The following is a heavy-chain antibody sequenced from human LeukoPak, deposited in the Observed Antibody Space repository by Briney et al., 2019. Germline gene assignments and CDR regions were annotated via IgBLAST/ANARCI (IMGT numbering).Heavy chain of an antibody. Sequence: PGGSLRLSCATSGFTFSSYAMSWVRQAPGKGLEWVSAISGSGGSTYYADSVKGRFTISRDNSKNTLYLQMNSLRAEDTAVYYCAKGRSTSCYYNWFDPWGQGTLVTVSS. CDR1: GFTFSSYA. D-gene: IGHD2-2*01. J-gene: IGHJ5*02. CDR3: AKGRSTSCYYNWFDP. V-gene: IGHV3-23*01. CDR2: ISGSGGST.